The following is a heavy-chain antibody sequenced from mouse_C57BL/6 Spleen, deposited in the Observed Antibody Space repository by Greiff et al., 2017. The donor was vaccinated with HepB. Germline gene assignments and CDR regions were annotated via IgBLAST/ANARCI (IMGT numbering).Heavy chain of an antibody. CDR1: GYSFTGYY. CDR3: ARRLPVFDY. CDR2: INPSTGGT. D-gene: IGHD2-2*01. Sequence: VQLKESGPELVKPGASVKISCKASGYSFTGYYMNWVKQSPDKSLEWIGEINPSTGGTTYHRKFKAKATLTVDKSSSTAYMQLKSLTSEDSAVYYCARRLPVFDYWGQGTTLTVSS. J-gene: IGHJ2*01. V-gene: IGHV1-42*01.